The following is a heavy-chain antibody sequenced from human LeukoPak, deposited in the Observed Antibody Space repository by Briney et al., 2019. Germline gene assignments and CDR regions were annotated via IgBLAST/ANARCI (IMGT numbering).Heavy chain of an antibody. V-gene: IGHV4-4*07. CDR1: GGSINSFF. Sequence: SETLSLTCTVSGGSINSFFWSWIRQPAGKGLEWLGRIYTSGSTNYNPSLKSRVTMSVDKSKNQFSLKLSSVTAADTAVYYCASHHYYDSSGYYNYWGQGTLVTVSS. D-gene: IGHD3-22*01. CDR3: ASHHYYDSSGYYNY. J-gene: IGHJ4*02. CDR2: IYTSGST.